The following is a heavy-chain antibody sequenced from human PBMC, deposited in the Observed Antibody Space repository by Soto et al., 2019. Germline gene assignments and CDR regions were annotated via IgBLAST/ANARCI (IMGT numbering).Heavy chain of an antibody. CDR1: DGSSISLGYP. CDR3: PRGAYYYDSSAYYQY. CDR2: IYHSGST. Sequence: ASHPLPLTCAVFDGSSISLGYPRSWIRQPLWKGLEWIVYIYHSGSTYYNPSLKSRVTISVDRSKNQFSLKLSSVTAADTAVYYCPRGAYYYDSSAYYQYWGQGTLVPGSS. V-gene: IGHV4-30-2*01. J-gene: IGHJ4*02. D-gene: IGHD3-22*01.